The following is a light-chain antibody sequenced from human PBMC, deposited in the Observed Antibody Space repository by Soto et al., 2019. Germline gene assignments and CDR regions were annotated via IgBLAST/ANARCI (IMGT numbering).Light chain of an antibody. CDR3: PHYGRSSNP. Sequence: QPPGAVSSSTGHLPTLSYMTSQSVNSIYLAWYQQKPGQAPRLLIYGASSRATGIPDRFSGSGSGTDFTLTISRLEPEDFAVYYCPHYGRSSNPFGQVSR. V-gene: IGKV3-20*01. CDR2: GAS. CDR1: QSVNSIY. J-gene: IGKJ5*01.